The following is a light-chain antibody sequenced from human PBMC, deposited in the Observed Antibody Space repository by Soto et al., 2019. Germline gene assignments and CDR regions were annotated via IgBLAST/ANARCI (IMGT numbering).Light chain of an antibody. J-gene: IGLJ2*01. V-gene: IGLV2-14*01. CDR2: EVS. CDR3: SSYTSSSTPVV. Sequence: QSVLTQPASVSGSPGQSITISCTGTSSDVGGYNYVSWYQQHPGKAPKLMIYEVSNRPSGVSNRFSGPKSGNTASLTISGLQAEDEADYYCSSYTSSSTPVVFGGGTQLTVL. CDR1: SSDVGGYNY.